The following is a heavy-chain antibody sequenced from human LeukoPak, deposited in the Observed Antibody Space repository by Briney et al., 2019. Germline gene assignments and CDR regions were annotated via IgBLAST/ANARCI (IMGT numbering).Heavy chain of an antibody. J-gene: IGHJ4*02. D-gene: IGHD4-11*01. CDR1: GFTFSSYA. V-gene: IGHV3-23*01. CDR2: ISGSGGST. CDR3: AKTVRRMTTVTPVDY. Sequence: GGSLRLSCAASGFTFSSYAMSWVRQAPGKGLEWVSAISGSGGSTYYADSVKGRFTISRDNSKNTLYLQMNSLRAEDTAVHYCAKTVRRMTTVTPVDYWGQGTLVTVSS.